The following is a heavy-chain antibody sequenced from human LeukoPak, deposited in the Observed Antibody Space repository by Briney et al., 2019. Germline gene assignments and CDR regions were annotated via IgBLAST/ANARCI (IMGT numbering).Heavy chain of an antibody. Sequence: PSQTLSLTCTVSGGSISSGSYYWNWIRQPAGKGLEWLGNIFTRGTTNYNASLESRLTISLDTARNQSSLSLRSVTAADTAIYFCARSSLAVYFNYWGQGTLVTASS. J-gene: IGHJ4*02. V-gene: IGHV4-61*09. D-gene: IGHD6-19*01. CDR3: ARSSLAVYFNY. CDR1: GGSISSGSYY. CDR2: IFTRGTT.